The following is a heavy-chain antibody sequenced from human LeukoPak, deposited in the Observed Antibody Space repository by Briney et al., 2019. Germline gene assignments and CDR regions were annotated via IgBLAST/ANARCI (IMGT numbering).Heavy chain of an antibody. D-gene: IGHD3-16*01. V-gene: IGHV3-30*02. Sequence: WGSLRLSCAASGFTFSSYGMHWVRQAPGKGLEWVAFIRYDGSNKYYADSVKGRFTISGDNAKNSLYLQMNSLRAEDTAVYHWANWGWPEGGGYFDYWGQGTLVTVSS. J-gene: IGHJ4*02. CDR3: ANWGWPEGGGYFDY. CDR1: GFTFSSYG. CDR2: IRYDGSNK.